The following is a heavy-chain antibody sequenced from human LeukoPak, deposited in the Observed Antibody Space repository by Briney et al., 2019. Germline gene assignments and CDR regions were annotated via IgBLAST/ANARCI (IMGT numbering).Heavy chain of an antibody. V-gene: IGHV1-18*01. J-gene: IGHJ6*02. CDR2: ISAYNGNT. D-gene: IGHD4-17*01. CDR1: GYSFINYG. CDR3: ARVQSNTVTNYYYGMDV. Sequence: ASVTVSCTASGYSFINYGMSWVRQAPGQGSEWMGWISAYNGNTNYAQKLQGRVTMTTDTSTSTAYMELRSLRSDDTAVYYCARVQSNTVTNYYYGMDVWGQGTTVTVSS.